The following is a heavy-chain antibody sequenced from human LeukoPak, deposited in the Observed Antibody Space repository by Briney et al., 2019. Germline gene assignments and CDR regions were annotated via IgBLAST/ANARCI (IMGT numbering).Heavy chain of an antibody. D-gene: IGHD6-13*01. V-gene: IGHV3-23*01. CDR2: IGGSGGST. J-gene: IGHJ4*02. CDR1: GFTFSSYA. Sequence: GGSLRLSCAASGFTFSSYAMSWVRQAPGKGLEWVSAIGGSGGSTYYADSVKGRFTISRDNSKNTLYLQMNSLRAEDTAVYYCAKAEDSSSRDLCLDYWGQGTLVTVSS. CDR3: AKAEDSSSRDLCLDY.